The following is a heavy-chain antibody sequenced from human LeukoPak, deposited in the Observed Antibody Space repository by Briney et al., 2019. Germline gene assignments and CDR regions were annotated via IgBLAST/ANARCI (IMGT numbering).Heavy chain of an antibody. D-gene: IGHD2-2*01. J-gene: IGHJ4*02. CDR3: ARRASSTAWSFDY. V-gene: IGHV4-4*07. CDR1: GGSINDYY. Sequence: SETLSLTCTVSGGSINDYYWTWIRQPAGKGLEWIGQIDPSGSTKYKPSLESRVTVSVDTSKNLFSLQLTSMTVADTGVYYCARRASSTAWSFDYWGQGTLVTVSS. CDR2: IDPSGST.